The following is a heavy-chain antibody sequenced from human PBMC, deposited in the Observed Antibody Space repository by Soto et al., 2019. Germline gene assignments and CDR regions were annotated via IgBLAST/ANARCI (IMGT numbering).Heavy chain of an antibody. V-gene: IGHV4-31*03. CDR2: IYYSGST. CDR1: GGSISSGGYY. D-gene: IGHD5-12*01. J-gene: IGHJ6*02. Sequence: SETLSLTCTVSGGSISSGGYYWSWIRQHPGKGLEWIGYIYYSGSTYYNPSLKSRVTISVDTSKNQFSLKLSSVTAADTAVYYCARGPSEMATTTDLEYYYGMDVWGQGTTVTVSS. CDR3: ARGPSEMATTTDLEYYYGMDV.